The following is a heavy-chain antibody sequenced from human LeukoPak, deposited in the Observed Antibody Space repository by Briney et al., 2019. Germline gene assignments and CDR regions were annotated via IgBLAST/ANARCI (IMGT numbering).Heavy chain of an antibody. CDR3: ARDGGSSWYYFDF. V-gene: IGHV3-48*02. CDR1: GFTVSSYS. CDR2: ISGTSSSI. Sequence: PGGSLRLSCSASGFTVSSYSMNWVRQAPGKGLEWVAYISGTSSSIYYADSVKVRFTISRDNGENSLYLQMNSLRDEDTALYYCARDGGSSWYYFDFWGQGALVTVSS. J-gene: IGHJ4*02. D-gene: IGHD6-13*01.